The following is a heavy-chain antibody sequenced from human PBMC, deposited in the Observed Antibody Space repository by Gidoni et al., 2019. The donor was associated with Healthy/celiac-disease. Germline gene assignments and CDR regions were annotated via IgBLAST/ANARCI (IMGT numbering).Heavy chain of an antibody. CDR3: AREGGYCSGGSCYSGAFDI. Sequence: QVQLQESGPGLVKPSETLSLPCTVSGGSISRSYWSWIRQPAGKGLEWIGRIYTSGSTNYNPSLKSRVTMSVDTSKNQFSLKLSSVTAADTAVYYCAREGGYCSGGSCYSGAFDIWGQGTMVTVSS. CDR2: IYTSGST. D-gene: IGHD2-15*01. CDR1: GGSISRSY. V-gene: IGHV4-4*07. J-gene: IGHJ3*02.